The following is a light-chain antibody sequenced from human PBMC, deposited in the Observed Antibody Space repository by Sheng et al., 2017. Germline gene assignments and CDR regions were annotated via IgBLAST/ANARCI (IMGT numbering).Light chain of an antibody. Sequence: QSALTQPASVSGSPGQSITISCTATSSDFGNYNYVSWYQQHPGKVPKLLVSMMSVIGPRGFRNRFSGSKSGNTASLTISGLQAEDEADYFCLSFVNNDDIWVFGTGTTVVVL. J-gene: IGLJ1*01. CDR1: SSDFGNYNY. CDR2: MSV. V-gene: IGLV2-14*03. CDR3: LSFVNNDDIWV.